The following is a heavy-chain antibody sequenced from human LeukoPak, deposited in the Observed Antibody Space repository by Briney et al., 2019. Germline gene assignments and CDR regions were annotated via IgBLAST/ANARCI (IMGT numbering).Heavy chain of an antibody. D-gene: IGHD6-19*01. CDR2: INSDGRST. CDR1: GFTFSSFW. Sequence: GGSLRLSCAASGFTFSSFWMRWVRQAPGKGLVWVSRINSDGRSTNYADSVKGRSTISRDNAKNTLYLQMNSLRAEDTAVYYCARGSGDSSGWTSYLGAWFDYWGQGTLVTVSS. J-gene: IGHJ4*02. CDR3: ARGSGDSSGWTSYLGAWFDY. V-gene: IGHV3-74*01.